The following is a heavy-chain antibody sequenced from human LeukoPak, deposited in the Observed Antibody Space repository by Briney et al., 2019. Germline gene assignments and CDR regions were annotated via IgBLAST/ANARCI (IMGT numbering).Heavy chain of an antibody. CDR1: GYTFTSYG. CDR2: ISAYNGNT. V-gene: IGHV1-18*01. Sequence: ASVKVSCKASGYTFTSYGISWVRQAPGQGLEWMGWISAYNGNTNYAQELQGRVTMTTDTSTSTAYMELRSLRSDDTAVYYCARDSRNYYDSRGGGDEAFDIWGQGTMVTVSS. J-gene: IGHJ3*02. CDR3: ARDSRNYYDSRGGGDEAFDI. D-gene: IGHD3-22*01.